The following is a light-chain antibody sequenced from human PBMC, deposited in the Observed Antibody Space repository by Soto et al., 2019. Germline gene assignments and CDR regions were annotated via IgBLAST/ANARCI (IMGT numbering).Light chain of an antibody. CDR1: QSISTY. Sequence: DVQMTQSPSSLSASVGDIVTISCRASQSISTYLNWYRQKPGKAPKRLIYAAKTLETGVPSRFSGGGSGTEFTLTITSLHPEDIGPYYCQQNDITPHTFGQGTKLEIK. CDR2: AAK. J-gene: IGKJ2*01. CDR3: QQNDITPHT. V-gene: IGKV1-39*01.